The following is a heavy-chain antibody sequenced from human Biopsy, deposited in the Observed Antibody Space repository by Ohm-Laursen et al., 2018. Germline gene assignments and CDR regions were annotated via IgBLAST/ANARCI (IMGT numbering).Heavy chain of an antibody. D-gene: IGHD2-8*02. Sequence: SLRLSCAASGFTFSRSVMHWVRHAPGKGLMWVSRIHGDERSATYAEPLKGRFTNSRDNAKNTLHLQMNSLRAEDTGVYYFTGDSGGLGDYWGQGTLVTVSS. CDR3: TGDSGGLGDY. CDR2: IHGDERSA. J-gene: IGHJ4*02. V-gene: IGHV3-74*03. CDR1: GFTFSRSV.